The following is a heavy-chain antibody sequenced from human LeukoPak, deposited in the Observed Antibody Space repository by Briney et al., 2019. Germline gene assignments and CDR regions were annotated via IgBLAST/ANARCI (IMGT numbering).Heavy chain of an antibody. V-gene: IGHV4-34*01. CDR1: GGSFSGYY. CDR2: INHSGST. CDR3: ARRPCSGGSCYFRTDAFDI. D-gene: IGHD2-15*01. Sequence: PSETLSLTCAVYGGSFSGYYWSWIRQPPGKGLEWIGEINHSGSTNYNPSLKSRVIISVDTSKNQFSLKLSSVTAADTAVYYCARRPCSGGSCYFRTDAFDIWGQGTMVTVSS. J-gene: IGHJ3*02.